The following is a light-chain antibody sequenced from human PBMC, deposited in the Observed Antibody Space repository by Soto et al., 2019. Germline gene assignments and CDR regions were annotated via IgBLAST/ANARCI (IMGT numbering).Light chain of an antibody. CDR1: QSVSSSY. CDR2: GAS. Sequence: ELVLTQSPGTLSLSPGERATLSCRASQSVSSSYLAGYQQKPGQAPRLLIYGASSRATGIPDRFIGSGSGTAFTLTSSRLEPEDFAVYYCQQYGSSSYTFGQGTKLEIE. J-gene: IGKJ2*01. V-gene: IGKV3-20*01. CDR3: QQYGSSSYT.